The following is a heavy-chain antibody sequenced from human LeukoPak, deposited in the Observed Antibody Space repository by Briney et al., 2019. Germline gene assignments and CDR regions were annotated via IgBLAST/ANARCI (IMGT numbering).Heavy chain of an antibody. D-gene: IGHD1-7*01. CDR3: ARRGWNSYYYYMDV. CDR1: GGSISSSSYY. V-gene: IGHV4-39*01. Sequence: SETLSLTCTVSGGSISSSSYYWGWIRQPPGKGLEWIGSIYYSGSTYYNPSLKSRVTISVDTSKNQFSLKLSSVTAADTAVYYCARRGWNSYYYYMDVWGKGTTVTVSS. CDR2: IYYSGST. J-gene: IGHJ6*03.